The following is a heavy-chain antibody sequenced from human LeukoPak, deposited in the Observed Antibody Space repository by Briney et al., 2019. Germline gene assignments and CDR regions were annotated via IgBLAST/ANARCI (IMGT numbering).Heavy chain of an antibody. CDR3: ARHGEYYDSSGYYSLRSWFDP. D-gene: IGHD3-22*01. V-gene: IGHV5-10-1*01. CDR2: IDSSDTYT. CDR1: GYSFTSYW. J-gene: IGHJ5*02. Sequence: GESLKISCKGSGYSFTSYWISWVRQMPGKGLEWMGRIDSSDTYTNYRPSFQGHVTISADKSISTAYLQWSSLKASDTAMYYCARHGEYYDSSGYYSLRSWFDPWGQGTLVTVSS.